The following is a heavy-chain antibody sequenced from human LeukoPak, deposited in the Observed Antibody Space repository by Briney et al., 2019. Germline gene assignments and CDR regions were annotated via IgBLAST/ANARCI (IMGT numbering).Heavy chain of an antibody. D-gene: IGHD1-14*01. J-gene: IGHJ4*02. CDR3: ASGLPGRTSLDY. V-gene: IGHV4-30-4*08. CDR1: GGSISRGDYY. Sequence: SSQTLSLTCTVSGGSISRGDYYWSWIRQHTGKGLEWIGYIYYNGNTLYNPSLKSRVTISVDTSNNQFSLKLNSVAAADTAVYYCASGLPGRTSLDYWGQGTLVTVSS. CDR2: IYYNGNT.